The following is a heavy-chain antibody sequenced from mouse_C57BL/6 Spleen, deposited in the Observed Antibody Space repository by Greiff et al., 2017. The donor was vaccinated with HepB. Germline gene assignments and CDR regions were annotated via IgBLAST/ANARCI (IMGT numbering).Heavy chain of an antibody. J-gene: IGHJ4*01. CDR1: GFTFSSYA. CDR2: ISSGGDYI. Sequence: EVQVVESGEGLVKPGGSLKLSCAASGFTFSSYAMSWVRQTPEKRLEWVAYISSGGDYIYYADTVKGRFTISRDNARNTLYLQMSSLKSEDTAMYYCTRDREYLGAMDYWGQGTSVTVSS. V-gene: IGHV5-9-1*02. D-gene: IGHD2-10*02. CDR3: TRDREYLGAMDY.